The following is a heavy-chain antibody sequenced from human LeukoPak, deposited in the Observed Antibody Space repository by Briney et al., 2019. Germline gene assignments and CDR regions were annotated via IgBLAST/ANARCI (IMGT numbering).Heavy chain of an antibody. V-gene: IGHV3-21*01. CDR2: ISSSSSYI. Sequence: GGSLRLSCAASGFTFSSYSMNWVRQAPGKGLDWVSSISSSSSYIYYADSVKGRFTISRDNAKNSLYLQMNSLRAEDTAVYYCARDTGYSSSWYGSNNAFDIWGQGTMVTVSS. CDR1: GFTFSSYS. J-gene: IGHJ3*02. D-gene: IGHD6-13*01. CDR3: ARDTGYSSSWYGSNNAFDI.